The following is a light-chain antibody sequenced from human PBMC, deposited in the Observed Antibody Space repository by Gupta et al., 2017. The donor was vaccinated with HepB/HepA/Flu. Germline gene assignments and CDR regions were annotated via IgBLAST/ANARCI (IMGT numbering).Light chain of an antibody. V-gene: IGKV3-20*01. CDR1: QSISSTY. CDR2: GAS. J-gene: IGKJ3*01. Sequence: EIVLTPSPGTLSLSPGERATLSCRASQSISSTYLAWYQQKPGQGPRLLIYGASSRATGIPDRFSGSGSGTEFTLTISRLEPEDFAVYYCQQGGSPPFTFGPGTKVDIK. CDR3: QQGGSPPFT.